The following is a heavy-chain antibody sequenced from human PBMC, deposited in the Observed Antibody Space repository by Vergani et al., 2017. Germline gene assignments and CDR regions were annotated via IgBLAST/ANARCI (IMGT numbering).Heavy chain of an antibody. D-gene: IGHD3-9*01. CDR2: FHHTGMT. CDR3: ARTESFILRYFHWAL. Sequence: QVQLQESGPGLVKPSETLSLTCTVSNYSISRGYFWGWIRRPPGKGLEWIASFHHTGMTYNNPSLKSRVTISVDTSKNLISLEVTSVTAADTAIYFCARTESFILRYFHWALWGQGTLVTV. CDR1: NYSISRGYF. J-gene: IGHJ4*02. V-gene: IGHV4-38-2*02.